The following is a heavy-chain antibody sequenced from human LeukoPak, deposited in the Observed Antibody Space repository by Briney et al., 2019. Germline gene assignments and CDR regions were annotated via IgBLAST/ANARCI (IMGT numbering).Heavy chain of an antibody. CDR1: GFTFSDYE. J-gene: IGHJ5*02. V-gene: IGHV3-23*01. D-gene: IGHD1-14*01. Sequence: GGSLRLSCAASGFTFSDYEMSWVRQAPGRGLEWVSAISGSGSNTYYADSAKGRFTISRDNSKDTLYLQMNSLRAEDTALYFCASLTWDHRGDWFDPWGQGTLVTVSS. CDR2: ISGSGSNT. CDR3: ASLTWDHRGDWFDP.